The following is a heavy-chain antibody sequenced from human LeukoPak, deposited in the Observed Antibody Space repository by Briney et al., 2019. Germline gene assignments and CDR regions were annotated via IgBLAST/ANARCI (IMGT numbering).Heavy chain of an antibody. CDR2: IYHTGGP. CDR1: GASISSGGFY. V-gene: IGHV4-30-2*01. J-gene: IGHJ6*02. CDR3: ARDNMTSYGMDV. Sequence: SQTLSLTCNVSGASISSGGFYWSWIRQPPGMGLEWIGYIYHTGGPYSNPSLKSRVSISLDKSKNQFSLKLSSVTAADTAVYYCARDNMTSYGMDVWGQGTTVTVSS.